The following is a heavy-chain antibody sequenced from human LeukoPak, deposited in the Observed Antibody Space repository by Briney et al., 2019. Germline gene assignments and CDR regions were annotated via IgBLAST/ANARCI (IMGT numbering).Heavy chain of an antibody. CDR1: GFTFSSYG. V-gene: IGHV3-30*18. CDR3: AKDYYDISGYTRTTVDY. CDR2: ISNDGSKK. Sequence: PGGSLRLSCAASGFTFSSYGMHWVRQAPGKGLEWVAVISNDGSKKYYADSVKGRFTISRDNSKNTLSLQVSSLRAEDTAVYYCAKDYYDISGYTRTTVDYWGQGTLVTVSS. D-gene: IGHD3-22*01. J-gene: IGHJ4*02.